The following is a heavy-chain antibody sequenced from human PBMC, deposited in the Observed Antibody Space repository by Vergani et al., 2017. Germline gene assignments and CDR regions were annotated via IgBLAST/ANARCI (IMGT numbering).Heavy chain of an antibody. V-gene: IGHV1-46*02. CDR2: LNPTTGHT. Sequence: VQLVQSGAEVRKPGASVTVSCTASGYIFKNYYIHWLRQAPGQAFEWMGILNPTTGHTTSAQKFMGRVDMTRDPSTDTSTSTVQMTLSSLRSEDTAVYSCARCIGYCADATCRAYYFDHWGQGTRVTVSS. J-gene: IGHJ5*02. D-gene: IGHD2-21*01. CDR1: GYIFKNYY. CDR3: ARCIGYCADATCRAYYFDH.